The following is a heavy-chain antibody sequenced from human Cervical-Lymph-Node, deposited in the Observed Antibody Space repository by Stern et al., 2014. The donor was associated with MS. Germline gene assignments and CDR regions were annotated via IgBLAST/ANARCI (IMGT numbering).Heavy chain of an antibody. V-gene: IGHV1-18*04. CDR2: IRAYNGNT. Sequence: VQLVESGAEVKKPGASVKVSCKASGYTFTSYGISWVRKAPGQGLGGMGWIRAYNGNTNYAQKLQGRITMAQDPSTSTAYMELRKLRSDDTAVYYWAREPRKDQLQPRQGRYFDYWGQGTLVTVSS. CDR1: GYTFTSYG. CDR3: AREPRKDQLQPRQGRYFDY. D-gene: IGHD2-2*01. J-gene: IGHJ4*02.